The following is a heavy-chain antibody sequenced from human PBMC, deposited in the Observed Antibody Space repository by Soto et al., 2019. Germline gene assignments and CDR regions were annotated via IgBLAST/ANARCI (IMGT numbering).Heavy chain of an antibody. CDR2: INSDGSST. J-gene: IGHJ4*02. V-gene: IGHV3-74*01. Sequence: VPLRLSCGASGFTISSYWMHWVRQAPGKGLVWVSRINSDGSSTSYADSVKGRFTISRDNAKNTLYLQMNSLRAEDTAVYYCARDGGSGYYRQFDYWGQGTLVTVSS. CDR3: ARDGGSGYYRQFDY. CDR1: GFTISSYW. D-gene: IGHD3-22*01.